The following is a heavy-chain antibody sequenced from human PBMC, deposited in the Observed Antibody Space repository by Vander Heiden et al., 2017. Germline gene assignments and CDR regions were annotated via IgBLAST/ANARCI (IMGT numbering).Heavy chain of an antibody. CDR2: IWYDESKT. Sequence: QLVESGGGVVQPGTSLRLSCAASGFPFRSYGMHWVRQDPGKGLEWVAVIWYDESKTYYEDSVKGRFTISRDNFKDTLYLEMNSLRAEDSAVYWCARGGSHTHTDGFSFWGQGTMVSVS. V-gene: IGHV3-33*01. J-gene: IGHJ3*01. CDR3: ARGGSHTHTDGFSF. CDR1: GFPFRSYG. D-gene: IGHD1-26*01.